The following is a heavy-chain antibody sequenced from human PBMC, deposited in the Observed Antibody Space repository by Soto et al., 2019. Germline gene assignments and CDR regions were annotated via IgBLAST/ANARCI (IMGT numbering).Heavy chain of an antibody. J-gene: IGHJ3*02. V-gene: IGHV4-59*01. CDR3: ARVLRYFDWSPDAFDI. CDR1: GGSISSYY. D-gene: IGHD3-9*01. Sequence: PSETLSLSCTVSGGSISSYYWSWIRQPPGKGLEWIGYIYYSGSTNYNPSLKSRVTISADTSKNQFSLKLSSVTAADTAVYYCARVLRYFDWSPDAFDIWGQGTMVTVSS. CDR2: IYYSGST.